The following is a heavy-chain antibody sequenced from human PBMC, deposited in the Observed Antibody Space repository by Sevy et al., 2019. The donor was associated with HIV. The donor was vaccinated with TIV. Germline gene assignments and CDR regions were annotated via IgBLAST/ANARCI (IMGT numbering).Heavy chain of an antibody. CDR2: ISYDGSNK. Sequence: GGSLRLSCAASGFTFSSYAMHWVRQAPGKGLEWVAVISYDGSNKYYADSVKGRFTISGDNSKNRLNLLMNSLRAEDTAVYYCARVAYGGGWFDYWGQGTLVTVSS. D-gene: IGHD2-21*01. V-gene: IGHV3-30-3*01. CDR1: GFTFSSYA. J-gene: IGHJ4*02. CDR3: ARVAYGGGWFDY.